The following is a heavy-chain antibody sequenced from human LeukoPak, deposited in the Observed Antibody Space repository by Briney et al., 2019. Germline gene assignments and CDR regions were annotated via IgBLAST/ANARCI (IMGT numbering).Heavy chain of an antibody. CDR3: ARANWYSSFTEFDY. V-gene: IGHV4-4*07. CDR2: IHTSGST. Sequence: SETLSLTCTVSGGSISSYYWSWIRQPAGKGLEWIGRIHTSGSTNYNPSLKSRVTMSVDTSKNQFSLKLSSVTAADTAVYYCARANWYSSFTEFDYWGQGTLVTVSS. J-gene: IGHJ4*02. CDR1: GGSISSYY. D-gene: IGHD6-13*01.